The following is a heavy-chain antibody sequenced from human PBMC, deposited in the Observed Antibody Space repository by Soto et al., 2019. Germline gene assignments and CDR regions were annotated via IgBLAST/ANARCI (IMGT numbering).Heavy chain of an antibody. CDR3: ASDGRRDGYNYGWYES. V-gene: IGHV3-30*03. Sequence: QVQLVESGGGVVQPGRSLRLSCAASGFTFSSYGMHWVRQAPGKGLEWVAVISYDGNNKYYADSVKGRFTIFRDNSKNAVYLQMNSLRPEDTAMYSCASDGRRDGYNYGWYESWGQGTLVTVSS. D-gene: IGHD5-12*01. J-gene: IGHJ5*01. CDR1: GFTFSSYG. CDR2: ISYDGNNK.